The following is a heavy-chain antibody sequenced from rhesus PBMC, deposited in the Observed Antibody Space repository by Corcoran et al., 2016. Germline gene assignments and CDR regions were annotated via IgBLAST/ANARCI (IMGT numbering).Heavy chain of an antibody. CDR1: GGSFSSSY. V-gene: IGHV4-169*02. D-gene: IGHD6-25*01. Sequence: QLQLQESGPGLVKPSETLSVTCVVSGGSFSSSYWSWIRQAPGKGLEWIGYIYGSGSSTNYNPSLTSRVTLSVDTSKNQLSLKLSSVTAADTAVYYCASEGAAAPFDYWGQGVLVTVSS. CDR3: ASEGAAAPFDY. J-gene: IGHJ4*01. CDR2: IYGSGSST.